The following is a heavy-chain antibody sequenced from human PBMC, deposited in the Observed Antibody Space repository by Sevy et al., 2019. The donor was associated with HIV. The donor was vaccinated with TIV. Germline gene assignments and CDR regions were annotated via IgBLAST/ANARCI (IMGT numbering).Heavy chain of an antibody. CDR2: IYYNGHI. J-gene: IGHJ4*02. V-gene: IGHV4-59*08. CDR3: AGENAWGRGYS. Sequence: SQTLSLTCTVSGDSITSLYWNWIRQPPGKGLEWIANIYYNGHINCSPSLKSRVTLSLDTSKNQFSLRLSSVTAADTAKYYCAGENAWGRGYSWGQGTLVTVSS. CDR1: GDSITSLY. D-gene: IGHD1-26*01.